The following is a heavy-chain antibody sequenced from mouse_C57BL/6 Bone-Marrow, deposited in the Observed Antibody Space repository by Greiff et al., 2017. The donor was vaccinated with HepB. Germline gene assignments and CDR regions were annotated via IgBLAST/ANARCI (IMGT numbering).Heavy chain of an antibody. D-gene: IGHD1-1*01. Sequence: VQLQQSGAELVKPGASVKISCKASGYAFSSYWMNWVKQRPGKGLEWIGQIYPGDGDTNYNGKFKGKATLTADKSSSTAYMQLSSLTSEDSAVYFCARSATTVSYWYFDVWGTGTTVTVSS. CDR1: GYAFSSYW. CDR3: ARSATTVSYWYFDV. J-gene: IGHJ1*03. V-gene: IGHV1-80*01. CDR2: IYPGDGDT.